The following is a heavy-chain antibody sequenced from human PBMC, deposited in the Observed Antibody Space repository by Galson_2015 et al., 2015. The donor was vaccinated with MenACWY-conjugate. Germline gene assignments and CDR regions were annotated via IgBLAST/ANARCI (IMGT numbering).Heavy chain of an antibody. V-gene: IGHV4-34*01. Sequence: LSLTCAVYGGSFSGYYWSWIRQPPGKGLEWIGEINHSGSTNYNPSLKSRVTISVDTSKNQFSLKLSSVTAADTAVYYCARRHSSSWRISRYGMDVWGQGTTVTVSS. CDR2: INHSGST. CDR3: ARRHSSSWRISRYGMDV. D-gene: IGHD6-13*01. J-gene: IGHJ6*02. CDR1: GGSFSGYY.